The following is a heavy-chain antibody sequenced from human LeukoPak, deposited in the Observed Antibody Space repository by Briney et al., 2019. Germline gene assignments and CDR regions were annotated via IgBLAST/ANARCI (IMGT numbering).Heavy chain of an antibody. CDR2: ISGSGGST. D-gene: IGHD3-10*01. CDR3: AKEEYFYGSGFDY. V-gene: IGHV3-23*01. Sequence: GGSLRLSCAASGFTFSSYAMNWVRQAPGKGLEWVSAISGSGGSTYYADSVKGRFTISRDNCKNTLFLQMNSLRAEDTAVYYRAKEEYFYGSGFDYWGQGTLVTVSS. CDR1: GFTFSSYA. J-gene: IGHJ4*02.